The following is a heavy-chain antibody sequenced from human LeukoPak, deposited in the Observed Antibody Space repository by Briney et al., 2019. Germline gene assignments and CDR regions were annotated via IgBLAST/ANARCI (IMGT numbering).Heavy chain of an antibody. CDR1: GGSISSYY. V-gene: IGHV4-59*01. J-gene: IGHJ4*02. CDR3: ARSIVATINPDY. CDR2: IYYSGST. Sequence: SETLSLTCTVSGGSISSYYWSWIRQPPGKGLEWIGYIYYSGSTNYNPSLKSRVTISVDTSKNPFSLKLSSVTAADTAVYYCARSIVATINPDYWGQGTLVTVSS. D-gene: IGHD5-12*01.